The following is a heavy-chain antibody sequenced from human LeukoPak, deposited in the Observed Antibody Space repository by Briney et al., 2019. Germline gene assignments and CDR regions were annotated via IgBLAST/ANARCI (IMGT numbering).Heavy chain of an antibody. Sequence: SQTLSLTCAISGDSVSSNSAAWNWIRQSPSRGLEWLGRTYYRSKWYNDYAVSVKSRITINPDTSKNQFSLQLNSVTPEDTAVYYCARGKGYSSSWYYYYYYMDVWGKGTTVTVSS. CDR2: TYYRSKWYN. CDR1: GDSVSSNSAA. V-gene: IGHV6-1*01. CDR3: ARGKGYSSSWYYYYYYMDV. D-gene: IGHD6-13*01. J-gene: IGHJ6*03.